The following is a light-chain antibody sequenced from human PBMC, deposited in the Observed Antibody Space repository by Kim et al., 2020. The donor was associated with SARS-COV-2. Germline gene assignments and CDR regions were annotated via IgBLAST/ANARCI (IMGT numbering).Light chain of an antibody. V-gene: IGKV3-11*01. J-gene: IGKJ2*01. Sequence: SPGERPTPSCRASRGVSSYLAWYQQQPGQAPRLLIYDASNRATGIPSRFSGSGSGTYFTLTISSLEPEDFAVYYCQHRSNWPPYTFGQGTKLEIK. CDR2: DAS. CDR1: RGVSSY. CDR3: QHRSNWPPYT.